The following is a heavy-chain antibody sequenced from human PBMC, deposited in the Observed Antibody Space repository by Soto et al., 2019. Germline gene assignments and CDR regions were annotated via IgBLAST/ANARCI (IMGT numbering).Heavy chain of an antibody. D-gene: IGHD3-3*01. Sequence: GGSLRLSCAASGFTFSNFGMHWVRQAPDTGLDWVAAVTYDGTNKYYADSVKGRFTINPDTSKNQFSLQLNSVTPEDTAVYYCGRSGYFAEYLQHWGQGTQDTVSS. CDR2: VTYDGTNK. J-gene: IGHJ1*01. CDR3: GRSGYFAEYLQH. CDR1: GFTFSNFG. V-gene: IGHV3-30*03.